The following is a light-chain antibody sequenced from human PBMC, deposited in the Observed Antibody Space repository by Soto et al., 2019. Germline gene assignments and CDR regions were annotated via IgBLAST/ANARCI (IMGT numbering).Light chain of an antibody. J-gene: IGKJ2*01. CDR2: GAS. CDR3: QQYGNSPRYT. Sequence: EIVLTQSPGTLSLSPGERATLSCRASQSVRSNYLAWYQQKPGQAPRLLIFGASSRATGIPDRFSGSGSGTDFTLTISRLEPEDFAVYYCQQYGNSPRYTFGQGTKLEIK. CDR1: QSVRSNY. V-gene: IGKV3-20*01.